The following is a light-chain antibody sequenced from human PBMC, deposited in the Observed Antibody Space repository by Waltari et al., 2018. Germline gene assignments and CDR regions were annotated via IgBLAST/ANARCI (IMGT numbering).Light chain of an antibody. J-gene: IGKJ4*01. CDR3: QQFGILPAT. Sequence: EIVLTQSPGTLSLSPGERASLSCRASQNVNYNFLVWYHQTPGQAPRLLIHGASSRATGTPDRLSGSGSGKDFTLTISRLGPEDLGWYYCQQFGILPATFGGGTKVEIK. V-gene: IGKV3-20*01. CDR1: QNVNYNF. CDR2: GAS.